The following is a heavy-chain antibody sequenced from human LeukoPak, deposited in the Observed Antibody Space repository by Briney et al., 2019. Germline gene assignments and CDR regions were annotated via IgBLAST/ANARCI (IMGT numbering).Heavy chain of an antibody. Sequence: PSETLSLTCAVYGGSFSGYYWSWIRQPPGKGLEWIGEINHSGSTNYNPSLKSRVTISVDTSKNQFSLKLSSVTAADTAVYYCARRGRRIVLMVYAPNWFDPWGQGTLVTVSS. CDR3: ARRGRRIVLMVYAPNWFDP. D-gene: IGHD2-8*01. V-gene: IGHV4-34*01. CDR2: INHSGST. CDR1: GGSFSGYY. J-gene: IGHJ5*02.